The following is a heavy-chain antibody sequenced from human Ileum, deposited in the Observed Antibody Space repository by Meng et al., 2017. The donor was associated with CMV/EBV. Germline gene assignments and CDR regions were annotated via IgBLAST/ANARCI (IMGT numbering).Heavy chain of an antibody. CDR2: ISTYSGDP. V-gene: IGHV7-4-1*02. Sequence: SGFAFPRYSMNWVRQTPGQGLEWMGWISTYSGDPTYARDFTGRFVFSLDTSVTTAYLQISSLQAEDTGVYYCATKGYNLNDPIDYWGQGTLVTVSS. D-gene: IGHD1-1*01. J-gene: IGHJ4*02. CDR3: ATKGYNLNDPIDY. CDR1: GFAFPRYS.